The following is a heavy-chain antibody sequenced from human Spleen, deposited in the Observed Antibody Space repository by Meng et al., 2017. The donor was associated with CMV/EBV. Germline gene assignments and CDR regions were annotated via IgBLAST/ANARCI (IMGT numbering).Heavy chain of an antibody. CDR1: GYTFTAYY. D-gene: IGHD2-8*01. Sequence: KAYGYTFTAYYRHWVRQAPGQGLEWMGWINPNSGATYYVQKFQGRVTVTRDTSISTVYMELSRLRSDDTAVYFCARVTYHAKAYPLDYWGQGTLVTVSS. CDR3: ARVTYHAKAYPLDY. CDR2: INPNSGAT. V-gene: IGHV1-2*02. J-gene: IGHJ4*02.